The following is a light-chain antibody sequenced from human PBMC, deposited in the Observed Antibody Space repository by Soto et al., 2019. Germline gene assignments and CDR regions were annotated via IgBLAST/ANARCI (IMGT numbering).Light chain of an antibody. CDR3: QQYNSSPWT. CDR1: QSISSW. Sequence: DIQMTQSPSTLSASVGDRVTITCRASQSISSWLAWYQQKPGKAPKLLIYKASSLESGVPSSFSSSGSGTEFTLTISSLQPDDFATYYCQQYNSSPWTFGQGTKVEIK. J-gene: IGKJ1*01. CDR2: KAS. V-gene: IGKV1-5*03.